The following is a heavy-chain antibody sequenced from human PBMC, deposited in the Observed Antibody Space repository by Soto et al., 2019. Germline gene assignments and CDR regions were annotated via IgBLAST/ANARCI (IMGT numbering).Heavy chain of an antibody. Sequence: ASVNVSCKASGYTFTGYYMHWVRQAPGQGLEWMGWINPNSGGTNYAQKFQGRVTMTRDTSISTAYMELSRLRSDDTAVYYCARVGPPIAVAGTGPDYWGQGTLVTVSS. D-gene: IGHD6-19*01. CDR3: ARVGPPIAVAGTGPDY. CDR2: INPNSGGT. J-gene: IGHJ4*02. CDR1: GYTFTGYY. V-gene: IGHV1-2*02.